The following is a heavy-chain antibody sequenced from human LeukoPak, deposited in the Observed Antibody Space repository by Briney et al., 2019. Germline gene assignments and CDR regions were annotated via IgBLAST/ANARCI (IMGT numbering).Heavy chain of an antibody. CDR1: GYSFPSYW. D-gene: IGHD1-26*01. CDR2: IYPDDSDT. CDR3: AKTVVGTTLQAYYYYMDV. Sequence: GESLKISCKASGYSFPSYWIGWVRQMPGKGLEWVATIYPDDSDTRYSPAFEGQVTISADKSISAAYLQWSSLKASDTAMYYCAKTVVGTTLQAYYYYMDVWGKGTAVTISS. J-gene: IGHJ6*03. V-gene: IGHV5-51*01.